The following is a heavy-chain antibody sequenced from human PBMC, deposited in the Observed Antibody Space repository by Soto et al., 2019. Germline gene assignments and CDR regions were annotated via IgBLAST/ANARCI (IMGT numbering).Heavy chain of an antibody. CDR1: GFTISPYA. CDR3: AKDPNGNYVGAFDI. Sequence: GGSLRLSCVASGFTISPYAMSWVRQAPGKGLEWVSGISSSGDNTYYADSVKGRFTISRDNSKNMLYLQMSSLRADDTALYYCAKDPNGNYVGAFDIRGQGTMVTVSS. V-gene: IGHV3-23*01. D-gene: IGHD1-7*01. CDR2: ISSSGDNT. J-gene: IGHJ3*02.